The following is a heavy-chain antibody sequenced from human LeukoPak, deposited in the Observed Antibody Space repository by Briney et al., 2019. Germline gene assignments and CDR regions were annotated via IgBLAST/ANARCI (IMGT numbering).Heavy chain of an antibody. CDR1: GYRFTSYL. V-gene: IGHV5-51*01. CDR3: ASPLYGPAQGFDY. Sequence: GGSLEISLKGSGYRFTSYLIGWVRPMPGKGLGVVGMIYHGDSDTRYSPSFQGQVTISADKSISTAYLQWSSLKASDTAMYYCASPLYGPAQGFDYRGQGSMVTVSS. CDR2: IYHGDSDT. J-gene: IGHJ4*02. D-gene: IGHD2/OR15-2a*01.